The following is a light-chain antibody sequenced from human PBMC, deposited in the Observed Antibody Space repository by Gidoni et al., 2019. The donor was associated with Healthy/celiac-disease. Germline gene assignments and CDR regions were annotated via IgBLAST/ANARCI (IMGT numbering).Light chain of an antibody. CDR1: QGISNY. V-gene: IGKV1-27*01. J-gene: IGKJ1*01. CDR3: QKYNSAPRT. CDR2: AAS. Sequence: IPITQSPSSLSASVGDRVTITCRASQGISNYLAWYQQKPGKVPKLLIYAASTLQSRVPSRFSGSGSGTDFTLTISSLQPEDVATYYCQKYNSAPRTFGQGTKVEIK.